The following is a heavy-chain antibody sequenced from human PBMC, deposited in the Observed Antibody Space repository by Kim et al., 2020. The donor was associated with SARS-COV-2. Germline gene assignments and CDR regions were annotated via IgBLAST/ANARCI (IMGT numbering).Heavy chain of an antibody. V-gene: IGHV3-23*01. CDR2: ISGSGGST. Sequence: GGSLRLSCAVSGFTFSSYAMSWVRQAPGKGLEWVSAISGSGGSTYYADSVKGRFTISRDNSKNTLYLQMNSLRAEDTAVYYCAKRVVPVTRKNDFWSGYFDDWGQGTLVTVSS. D-gene: IGHD3-3*01. J-gene: IGHJ4*02. CDR1: GFTFSSYA. CDR3: AKRVVPVTRKNDFWSGYFDD.